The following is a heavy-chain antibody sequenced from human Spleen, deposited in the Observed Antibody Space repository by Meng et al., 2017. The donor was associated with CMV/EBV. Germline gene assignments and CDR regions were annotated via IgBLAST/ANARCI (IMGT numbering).Heavy chain of an antibody. V-gene: IGHV3-13*01. Sequence: GGSLRLSCTASGFTFSTYGFHWVRQPTGKGLEWVSSIGTVGDTYSIGSVKGRFIISREDAKNSVYLQMNGLRDGDTGLYYCVRARSPTHFDYWGQGALVTVSS. J-gene: IGHJ4*02. CDR2: IGTVGDT. CDR3: VRARSPTHFDY. CDR1: GFTFSTYG.